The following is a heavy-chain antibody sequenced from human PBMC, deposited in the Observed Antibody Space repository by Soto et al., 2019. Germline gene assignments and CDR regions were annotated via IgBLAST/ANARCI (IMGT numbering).Heavy chain of an antibody. CDR2: IYYSGST. V-gene: IGHV4-39*01. J-gene: IGHJ6*03. CDR1: GGNISSSSYY. Sequence: PSETLSLTCTVSGGNISSSSYYWGWIRQPPGKGLEWIGSIYYSGSTYYNPSLKSRVTISVDTSKNQFSLKLSSVTAADTAVYYCARRGEAYYYHYMDVWGKGTTVTVSS. CDR3: ARRGEAYYYHYMDV.